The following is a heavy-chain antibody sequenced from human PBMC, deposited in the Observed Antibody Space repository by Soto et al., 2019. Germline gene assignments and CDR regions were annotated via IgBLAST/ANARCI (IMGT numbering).Heavy chain of an antibody. CDR1: GYTLTELS. Sequence: ASVKVSCKVSGYTLTELSMHWVRQAPGKGLEWMGGFDPEDGETIYAQKFQGRVTMTEDTSTDTVYMELSSLRSEDTAVYYCATPPPYCTNGVCLGHYYGMDVWGQGTTVTVS. D-gene: IGHD2-8*01. V-gene: IGHV1-24*01. J-gene: IGHJ6*02. CDR3: ATPPPYCTNGVCLGHYYGMDV. CDR2: FDPEDGET.